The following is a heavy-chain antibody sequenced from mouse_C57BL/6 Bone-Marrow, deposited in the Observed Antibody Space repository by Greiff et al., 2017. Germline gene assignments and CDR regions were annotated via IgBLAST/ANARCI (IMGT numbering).Heavy chain of an antibody. J-gene: IGHJ4*01. V-gene: IGHV1-64*01. CDR3: ASGTYYYGSSLAMDY. Sequence: QVQLQQPGAELVKPGASVKLSCKASGYTFTSYWMHWVKQRPGQGLEWIGMIHPNSGSTNYNEKFKSKATLTVDKSSSTAYMQLSSLTSEDSAVYYCASGTYYYGSSLAMDYWGQGTSVTVSS. CDR1: GYTFTSYW. CDR2: IHPNSGST. D-gene: IGHD1-1*01.